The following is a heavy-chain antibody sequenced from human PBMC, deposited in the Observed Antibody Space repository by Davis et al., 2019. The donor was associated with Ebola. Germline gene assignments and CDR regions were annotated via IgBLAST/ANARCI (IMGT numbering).Heavy chain of an antibody. CDR3: ARMGKSYYDSLWDY. J-gene: IGHJ4*02. CDR1: GYSFTSYW. Sequence: GESLKISCHGSGYSFTSYWIGWVRQMPGKGLQWMGIIYPGDSNTRYSPSFRGQVTISADKSFSTAYLQWSGLKASDTAMYYCARMGKSYYDSLWDYWGQGTLVTVSS. D-gene: IGHD3-10*01. CDR2: IYPGDSNT. V-gene: IGHV5-51*01.